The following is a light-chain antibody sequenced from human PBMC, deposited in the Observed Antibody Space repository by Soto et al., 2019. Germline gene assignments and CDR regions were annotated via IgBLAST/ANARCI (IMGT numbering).Light chain of an antibody. V-gene: IGKV3-20*01. CDR3: KQYGSSPWT. CDR2: GAS. J-gene: IGKJ1*01. Sequence: TLSLSPGERATLSCRASQSVSSSYLAWYQQKPGQAPRVLIYGASSRATGIPDRFSGSGSGTDFTLTISRLEPEDLAVYYCKQYGSSPWTFGQGTKVDIK. CDR1: QSVSSSY.